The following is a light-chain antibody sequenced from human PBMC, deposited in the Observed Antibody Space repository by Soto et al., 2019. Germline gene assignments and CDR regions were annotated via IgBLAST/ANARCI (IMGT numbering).Light chain of an antibody. J-gene: IGKJ4*01. Sequence: EIVMTQSPATLSVSPGERATLSCRASQTVSSNLAWYQQKPGQAPRLLIYDASTRATGIPVRFRGSGSGTEFTLTLSSLQSEDSAVYYCLQYKNWLALTFGGGTKVEIK. CDR3: LQYKNWLALT. CDR1: QTVSSN. V-gene: IGKV3-15*01. CDR2: DAS.